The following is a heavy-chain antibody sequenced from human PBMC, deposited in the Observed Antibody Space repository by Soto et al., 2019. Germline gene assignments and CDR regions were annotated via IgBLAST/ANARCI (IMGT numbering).Heavy chain of an antibody. CDR3: ARAGDSSGYLIYYFDY. Sequence: GESLKISCAASGFTFSSYAMHWVRQAPGKGLEWVAVISYDGSNKYYADSVKGRFTISRDNSKNTLYLQMNSLRAEDTAVYYCARAGDSSGYLIYYFDYWGQGTLVTVSS. J-gene: IGHJ4*02. CDR2: ISYDGSNK. D-gene: IGHD3-22*01. CDR1: GFTFSSYA. V-gene: IGHV3-30-3*01.